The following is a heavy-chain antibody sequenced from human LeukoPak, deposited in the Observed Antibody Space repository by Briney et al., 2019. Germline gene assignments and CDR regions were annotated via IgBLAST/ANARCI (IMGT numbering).Heavy chain of an antibody. CDR3: ARRARYVGDYVLSP. J-gene: IGHJ5*02. V-gene: IGHV4-39*01. D-gene: IGHD4-17*01. CDR2: IYYSGST. Sequence: SETLSLTCTVSGGSISSSSYYWGWIRQPPGKGLEWIGSIYYSGSTYYNPSLKSRVTISVDTSKNQFSLKLSSVTAADTAVYYCARRARYVGDYVLSPWGQGTLVTVSS. CDR1: GGSISSSSYY.